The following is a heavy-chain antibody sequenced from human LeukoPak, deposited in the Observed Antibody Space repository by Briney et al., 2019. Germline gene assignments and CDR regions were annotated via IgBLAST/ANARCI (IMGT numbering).Heavy chain of an antibody. Sequence: GGSLRLSCAASGFTFSSYEMNWVRQAPGKGLEWVSYISSSGSTIYYADSVKGRFTISRDNAKNSLYLQMNSLRAEDTAVYYCATWGDGYNPGWFDPWAREPWSPSPQ. CDR2: ISSSGSTI. V-gene: IGHV3-48*03. CDR1: GFTFSSYE. J-gene: IGHJ5*02. D-gene: IGHD5-24*01. CDR3: ATWGDGYNPGWFDP.